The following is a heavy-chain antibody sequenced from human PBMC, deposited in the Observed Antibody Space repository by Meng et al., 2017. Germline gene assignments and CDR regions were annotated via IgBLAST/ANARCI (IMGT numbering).Heavy chain of an antibody. Sequence: ASVKVSCKASGYTFTSYDINWVRQATGQGLEWMGIINPSGGSTSYAQKFQGRVTMTRDTSTSTVYMELSSLRSEDTAVYYCARALGYSSSWYSGQDYWGQGTLVTVSS. CDR2: INPSGGST. J-gene: IGHJ4*02. CDR1: GYTFTSYD. CDR3: ARALGYSSSWYSGQDY. V-gene: IGHV1-46*01. D-gene: IGHD6-13*01.